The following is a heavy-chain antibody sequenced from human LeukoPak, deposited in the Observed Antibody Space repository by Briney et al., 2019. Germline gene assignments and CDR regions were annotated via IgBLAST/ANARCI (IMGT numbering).Heavy chain of an antibody. CDR3: AKAGLYYGSGSYAFDI. V-gene: IGHV3-23*01. Sequence: GGSLRLSCAASGFTFSSYAMSWVCQAPGKGLEWVSAISGSGGSTYYADSVKGRFTISRDNSKNTLYLQMNSLRAEDTAVYYCAKAGLYYGSGSYAFDIWGQGTMVTVSS. D-gene: IGHD3-10*01. J-gene: IGHJ3*02. CDR2: ISGSGGST. CDR1: GFTFSSYA.